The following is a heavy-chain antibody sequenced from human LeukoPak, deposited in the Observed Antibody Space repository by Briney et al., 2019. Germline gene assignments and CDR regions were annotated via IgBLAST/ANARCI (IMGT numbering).Heavy chain of an antibody. CDR1: GFTFSNHG. CDR2: IWYDGSNK. CDR3: ARDRLEAVTDDDYFDY. J-gene: IGHJ4*02. V-gene: IGHV3-33*01. D-gene: IGHD2-21*02. Sequence: PGRSLRLSCAASGFTFSNHGMHWVRLAPGKGPEWVALIWYDGSNKYYGDSVKGRFTISRDNSKNTVYLQMNSLRAEDTGVYYCARDRLEAVTDDDYFDYWGQGTLVTVSS.